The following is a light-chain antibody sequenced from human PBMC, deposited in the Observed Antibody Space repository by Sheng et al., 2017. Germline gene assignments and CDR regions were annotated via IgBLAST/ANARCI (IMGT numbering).Light chain of an antibody. CDR2: DDS. CDR3: QVWDSSSDVV. CDR1: NIGSKS. V-gene: IGLV3-21*02. Sequence: SYVLTQAPSVSVAPGQTARITRGANNIGSKSVHWYQQKPGQAPVLVVYDDSDRPSGIPERFSGSNSGNTATLTISRVEAGDEADYYCQVWDSSSDVVFGGGAKLTVL. J-gene: IGLJ2*01.